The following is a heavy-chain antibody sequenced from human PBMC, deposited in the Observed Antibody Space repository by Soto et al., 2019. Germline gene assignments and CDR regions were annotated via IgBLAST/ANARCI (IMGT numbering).Heavy chain of an antibody. D-gene: IGHD2-2*01. CDR2: ISGSGGST. Sequence: GGSLRLSCAASGFTFSSYAMSWVRQAPGKGLEWVSAISGSGGSTYYADSVKGRFTISRDNSKNTLYLQMNSLRAEDTAVYYCAKEGYCSSTSCCPFDYWGQGTLVTVSS. CDR3: AKEGYCSSTSCCPFDY. CDR1: GFTFSSYA. V-gene: IGHV3-23*01. J-gene: IGHJ4*02.